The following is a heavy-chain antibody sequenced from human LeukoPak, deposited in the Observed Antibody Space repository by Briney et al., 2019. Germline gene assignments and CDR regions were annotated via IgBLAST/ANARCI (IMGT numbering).Heavy chain of an antibody. CDR2: INHSGST. V-gene: IGHV4-34*01. CDR3: ARARGYSYGYYYYYMDV. J-gene: IGHJ6*03. Sequence: SETLSLTCTVSRGSISSDYWSWIRQPPGKGLEWIGEINHSGSTNYNPSLKSRVTISVDTSKNQFSLKLSSVTAADTAVYYCARARGYSYGYYYYYMDVWGKGTTVTVSS. D-gene: IGHD5-18*01. CDR1: RGSISSDY.